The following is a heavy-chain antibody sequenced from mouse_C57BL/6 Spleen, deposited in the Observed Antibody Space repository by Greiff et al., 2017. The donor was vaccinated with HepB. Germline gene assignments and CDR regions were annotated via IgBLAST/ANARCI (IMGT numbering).Heavy chain of an antibody. J-gene: IGHJ3*01. CDR1: GYTFTSYW. D-gene: IGHD4-1*01. CDR2: IDPSDSYT. CDR3: APNLAWFAY. Sequence: QVQLQQPGAELVKPGASVKLSCKASGYTFTSYWMQWLKQRPGQGLEWIGEIDPSDSYTNYNQKFKGKATLTVDTSSSTAYMQLSSLTSEDSAVYYCAPNLAWFAYWGQGTLVTVSA. V-gene: IGHV1-50*01.